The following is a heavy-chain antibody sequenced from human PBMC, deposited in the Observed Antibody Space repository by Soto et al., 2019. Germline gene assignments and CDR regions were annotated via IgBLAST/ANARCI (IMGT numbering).Heavy chain of an antibody. CDR3: TRSYSSSSSYFDY. J-gene: IGHJ4*02. CDR2: IYSGGST. D-gene: IGHD6-6*01. Sequence: GGSLRLSSAASGFTVISNYMSWVRQAPGKGLEWVSVIYSGGSTYYADSVKGRFTISRDNSKNTLYLQMNSLRAEDTAVYYCTRSYSSSSSYFDYWGQGNLVTVSS. CDR1: GFTVISNY. V-gene: IGHV3-53*01.